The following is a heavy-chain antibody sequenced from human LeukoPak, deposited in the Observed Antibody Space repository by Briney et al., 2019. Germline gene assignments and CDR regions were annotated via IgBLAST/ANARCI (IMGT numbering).Heavy chain of an antibody. D-gene: IGHD2-15*01. Sequence: GGSLRLSCEASGFRFSDYWMTWVRQAPGKGLEWVANIKEDGREKYYVDPVKGRFTLSKDNAKNSVYLQMNSLGAEDTAVYYCARGWGEKGYCRGGTCNNPQFDYWGQGILVTVSS. J-gene: IGHJ4*02. CDR1: GFRFSDYW. V-gene: IGHV3-7*01. CDR3: ARGWGEKGYCRGGTCNNPQFDY. CDR2: IKEDGREK.